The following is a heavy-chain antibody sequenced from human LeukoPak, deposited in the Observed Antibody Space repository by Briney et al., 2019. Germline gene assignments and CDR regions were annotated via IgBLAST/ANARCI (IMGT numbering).Heavy chain of an antibody. V-gene: IGHV3-48*02. CDR3: ARLEYYYVSGNYYKLFDY. CDR2: ISSSGSTI. CDR1: GFTFSSYN. Sequence: TGGSLRLSCAASGFTFSSYNMNWVRQAPGKGLEWVSDISSSGSTIYFADSVKGRFTISRDNAKSSLYLQMNSLRDEDTAVYYCARLEYYYVSGNYYKLFDYWGQGTLVTVCS. D-gene: IGHD3-10*01. J-gene: IGHJ4*02.